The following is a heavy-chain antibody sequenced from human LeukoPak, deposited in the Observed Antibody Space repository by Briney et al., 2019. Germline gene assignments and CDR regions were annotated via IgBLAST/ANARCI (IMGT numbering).Heavy chain of an antibody. J-gene: IGHJ3*02. CDR2: ISGSGGST. CDR1: GFTFSSYG. Sequence: GGSLRLSCAASGFTFSSYGMSWVRQAPGKGLEWVSAISGSGGSTYYADSVKGRFTISRDNSKNTLYLQMNSLRAEDTAVYYCAKDKGYGDYRDAFDIWGQGTMVTVSS. D-gene: IGHD4-17*01. CDR3: AKDKGYGDYRDAFDI. V-gene: IGHV3-23*01.